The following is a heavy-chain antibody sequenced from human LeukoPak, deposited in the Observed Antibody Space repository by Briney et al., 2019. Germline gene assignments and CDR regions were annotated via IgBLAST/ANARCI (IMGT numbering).Heavy chain of an antibody. J-gene: IGHJ3*02. Sequence: GESLRLSCAASGFTFSTYWMHWVRQAPRKGLVWVSRINRDGCSTSYADSVKGRFTLSRDNAKNTLYLQMNSLRAEDTAVYYCARDRETYYDILTGYYTLGDSFDIWGQGTMVTV. CDR3: ARDRETYYDILTGYYTLGDSFDI. CDR1: GFTFSTYW. CDR2: INRDGCST. D-gene: IGHD3-9*01. V-gene: IGHV3-74*01.